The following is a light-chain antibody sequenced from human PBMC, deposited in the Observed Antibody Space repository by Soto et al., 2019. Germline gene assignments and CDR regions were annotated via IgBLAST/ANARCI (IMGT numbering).Light chain of an antibody. CDR2: DAS. J-gene: IGKJ4*01. V-gene: IGKV3-20*01. CDR1: QSVSNNY. Sequence: EIVLTQSPGTLSLSAGERATLSCRASQSVSNNYLAWYQQKPGQAPRLLIYDASNRATGIPARFSVSGSGTDFTLTISSLQSEDFAVYYCQHYNELPLTFGGGTKVDIK. CDR3: QHYNELPLT.